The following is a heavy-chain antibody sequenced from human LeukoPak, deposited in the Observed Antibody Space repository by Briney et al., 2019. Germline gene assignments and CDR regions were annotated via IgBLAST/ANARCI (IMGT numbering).Heavy chain of an antibody. CDR2: IYPGDSDT. V-gene: IGHV5-51*01. J-gene: IGHJ4*02. CDR3: ARHMSFPYLSVDY. Sequence: GESLKISCKGSGYSFTSSWIGWVRQMPGKGLEWMGIIYPGDSDTRYSPSFQGQVTISADKSISTAYLQWSSLKASDTAMCYCARHMSFPYLSVDYWGQGTPVTVSS. CDR1: GYSFTSSW. D-gene: IGHD1-26*01.